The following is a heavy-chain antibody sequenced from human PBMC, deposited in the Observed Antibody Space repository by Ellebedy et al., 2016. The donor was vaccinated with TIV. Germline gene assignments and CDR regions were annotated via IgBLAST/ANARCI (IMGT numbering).Heavy chain of an antibody. J-gene: IGHJ6*02. CDR1: GFTFSSYS. CDR2: ISSSSSTI. Sequence: GESLKISXAASGFTFSSYSMNWVRQAPGKGLEWVSYISSSSSTIYYADSVKGRFTISRDNAKNSLYLQMNSLRAEDTAVYYCATGELRLYYYGMDVWGQGTTVTVSS. CDR3: ATGELRLYYYGMDV. V-gene: IGHV3-48*04. D-gene: IGHD1-7*01.